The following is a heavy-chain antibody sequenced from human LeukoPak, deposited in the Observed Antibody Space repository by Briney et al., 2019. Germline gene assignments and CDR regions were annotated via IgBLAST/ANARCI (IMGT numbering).Heavy chain of an antibody. CDR3: AKNYYDSGGYYYGAFDI. J-gene: IGHJ3*02. D-gene: IGHD3-22*01. CDR1: GFTFSSYW. CDR2: INSDGSST. V-gene: IGHV3-74*01. Sequence: PGGSLRLSCAASGFTFSSYWMHWVRQAPGKGLVWVSRINSDGSSTSYADSVKGRFTISRDNSKNTLYLQMNSLRAEDTAVYYCAKNYYDSGGYYYGAFDIWGQGTMVTVSS.